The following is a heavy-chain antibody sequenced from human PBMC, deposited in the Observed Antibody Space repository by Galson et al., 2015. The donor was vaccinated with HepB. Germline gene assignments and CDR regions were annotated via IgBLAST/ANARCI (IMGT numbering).Heavy chain of an antibody. J-gene: IGHJ4*02. V-gene: IGHV3-7*01. CDR2: IKQDGSET. CDR3: ARDIGQSYDTYYPFDH. D-gene: IGHD3-10*01. CDR1: GFPYNTFW. Sequence: SLRLSCAASGFPYNTFWMSWVRQVPGQGLEWVANIKQDGSETNYGDSVKGRFTISRDNAKNSLYLQMDSLRVDDTAVYYCARDIGQSYDTYYPFDHWGQGARVTVSS.